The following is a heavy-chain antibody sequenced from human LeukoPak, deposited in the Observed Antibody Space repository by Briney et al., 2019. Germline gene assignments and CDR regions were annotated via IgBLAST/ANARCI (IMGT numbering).Heavy chain of an antibody. V-gene: IGHV4-59*08. Sequence: SETLSLTCTVSGGSISSYYWSWIRQPPGKGLEWIGFIYYSGSTKYNPSLKSRVTISVDTSNNQFSLRLTSVTAADTAVYYCARHNAASSGPLEPFDYWGQGTLVTVSS. J-gene: IGHJ4*02. CDR1: GGSISSYY. CDR3: ARHNAASSGPLEPFDY. D-gene: IGHD3-22*01. CDR2: IYYSGST.